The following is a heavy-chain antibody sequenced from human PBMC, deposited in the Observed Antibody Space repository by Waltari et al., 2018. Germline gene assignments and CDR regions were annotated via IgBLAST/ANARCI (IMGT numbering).Heavy chain of an antibody. D-gene: IGHD1-20*01. V-gene: IGHV1-2*06. J-gene: IGHJ3*02. CDR3: ARTISNLKNAFDI. CDR1: GYTFNGSY. CDR2: INPNSGGT. Sequence: QVQLVQSGAEVKKPGASVKVSCKASGYTFNGSYMNWVRQAPGQGLEWMGRINPNSGGTNYAQKFQGRVTMTRDTSISTAYMELSRLRSDDTAVYYCARTISNLKNAFDIWGQGTMVTVSS.